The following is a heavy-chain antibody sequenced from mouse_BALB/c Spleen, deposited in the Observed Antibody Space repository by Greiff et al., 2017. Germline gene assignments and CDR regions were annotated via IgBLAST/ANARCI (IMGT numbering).Heavy chain of an antibody. V-gene: IGHV14-1*02. CDR1: GFNIKDYY. CDR3: ASGFAY. Sequence: EVQLQQSGAELVRPGALVKLSRKASGFNIKDYYMHWVKQRPEQGLEWIGWIDPENGNTIYDPKFQGKASITADTSSNTAYLQLSSLTSEDTAVYYCASGFAYWGQGTLVTVSA. J-gene: IGHJ3*01. CDR2: IDPENGNT.